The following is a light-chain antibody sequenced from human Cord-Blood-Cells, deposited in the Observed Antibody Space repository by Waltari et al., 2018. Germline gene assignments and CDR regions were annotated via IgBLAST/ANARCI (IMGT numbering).Light chain of an antibody. CDR3: QQYNNWPPYT. V-gene: IGKV3-15*01. Sequence: IVMMHSPATLSVSPGERATLSCRASQSVSSNLAWYQQKPGQAPRLLIYGASTRATGIPARFSGSGSGTEFTLTISSLQSEDFAVYYCQQYNNWPPYTFGQGTKLEIK. CDR2: GAS. CDR1: QSVSSN. J-gene: IGKJ2*01.